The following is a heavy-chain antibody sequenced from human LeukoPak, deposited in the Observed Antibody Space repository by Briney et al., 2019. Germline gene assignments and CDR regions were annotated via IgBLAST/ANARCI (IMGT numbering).Heavy chain of an antibody. Sequence: SETLSLTCAVYGGSFSGYYWSWIRQPPGKGLEWIGSIYYSGRTYYNPSLKSRVTISVNTSKKQFSLKLSSVTAADTAVYYCARGRPDGSGSYYKFDPWGQGTLVTVSS. V-gene: IGHV4-34*01. D-gene: IGHD3-10*01. J-gene: IGHJ5*02. CDR2: IYYSGRT. CDR3: ARGRPDGSGSYYKFDP. CDR1: GGSFSGYY.